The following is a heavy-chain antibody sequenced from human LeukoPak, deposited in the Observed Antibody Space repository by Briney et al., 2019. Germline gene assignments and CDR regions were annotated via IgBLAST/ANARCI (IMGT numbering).Heavy chain of an antibody. J-gene: IGHJ4*02. Sequence: GESLKISCKASGYQFTGFWIGWVRQKPGKGLEWMGIIYLDDSDTRYSPSFQGQVTISADTSISTAYLQWSSLKASDTAMYFCVRGYCSTARCSNFDHWGPGTLVTVSS. CDR1: GYQFTGFW. CDR3: VRGYCSTARCSNFDH. CDR2: IYLDDSDT. V-gene: IGHV5-51*01. D-gene: IGHD2-2*01.